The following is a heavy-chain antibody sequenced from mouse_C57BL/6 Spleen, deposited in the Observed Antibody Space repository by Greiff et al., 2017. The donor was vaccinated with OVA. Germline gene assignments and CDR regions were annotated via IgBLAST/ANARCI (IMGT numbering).Heavy chain of an antibody. Sequence: EVKLMESEGGLVQPGSSMKLSCTASGFTFSDYYMAWVRQVPEKGLEWVANINYDGSSTYYLDSLKSRFIISRDNAKNILYLQMSSLKSEDTATYYCARDPLYYYGSSPYWYFDVWGTGTTVTVSS. CDR1: GFTFSDYY. V-gene: IGHV5-16*01. J-gene: IGHJ1*03. CDR2: INYDGSST. D-gene: IGHD1-1*01. CDR3: ARDPLYYYGSSPYWYFDV.